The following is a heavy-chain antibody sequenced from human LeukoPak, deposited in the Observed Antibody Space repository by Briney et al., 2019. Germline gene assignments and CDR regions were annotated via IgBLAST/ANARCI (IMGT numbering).Heavy chain of an antibody. D-gene: IGHD6-19*01. J-gene: IGHJ4*02. CDR2: FYASGSA. CDR3: ARAVSGRFDY. V-gene: IGHV4-4*07. CDR1: GASISNYY. Sequence: SETLSLTCTVSGASISNYYWSWIRQPAGKGLEWIGRFYASGSANYNPSLKSRATMSVDTSKNQFSLKLTSVTAADTAMYYCARAVSGRFDYWGQGTLVTVSS.